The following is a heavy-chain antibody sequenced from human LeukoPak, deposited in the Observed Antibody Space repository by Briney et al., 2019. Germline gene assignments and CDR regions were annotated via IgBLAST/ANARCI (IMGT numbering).Heavy chain of an antibody. CDR3: ARDGYCSGGSCYTYTPYYYYYMDV. J-gene: IGHJ6*03. Sequence: SETLSLTCTVSGGSISSYYWSWIRQPPGKGLEWIGYIYYSGSTNYNPPLKSRVTISVDKSKNQFSLKLSSVTAADTAVYYCARDGYCSGGSCYTYTPYYYYYMDVWGKGTTVTVSS. D-gene: IGHD2-15*01. V-gene: IGHV4-59*12. CDR1: GGSISSYY. CDR2: IYYSGST.